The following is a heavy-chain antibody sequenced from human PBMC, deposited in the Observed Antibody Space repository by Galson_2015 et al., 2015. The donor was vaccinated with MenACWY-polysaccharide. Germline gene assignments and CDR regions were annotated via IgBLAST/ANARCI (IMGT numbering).Heavy chain of an antibody. CDR2: ISGSGGST. Sequence: SLRLSCAGSGFRFDDYAMHWARQAPGKGLEWVSGISGSGGSTYYADSVKGRFTTSRDNSKNMLYLQMNSLRAEDTAVYYCAKDRYSSSWYFDYWGQGTLVTVSS. J-gene: IGHJ4*02. CDR1: GFRFDDYA. D-gene: IGHD6-13*01. V-gene: IGHV3-23*01. CDR3: AKDRYSSSWYFDY.